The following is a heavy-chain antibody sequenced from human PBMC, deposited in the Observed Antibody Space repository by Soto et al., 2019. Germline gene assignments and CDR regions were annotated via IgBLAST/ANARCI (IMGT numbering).Heavy chain of an antibody. D-gene: IGHD2-15*01. J-gene: IGHJ4*02. CDR2: ISYDGSNK. CDR3: VKGMTVSCYSTSAY. Sequence: QVQLVESGGGVVQPGRSLRLSCVASGFTFSSYGMHWVRQAPGKGLEWVAVISYDGSNKYYADSVKGRFTISRDNYKNTLYLQMDSLRAEDTAMYYCVKGMTVSCYSTSAYWCQGTLVIVSS. V-gene: IGHV3-30*18. CDR1: GFTFSSYG.